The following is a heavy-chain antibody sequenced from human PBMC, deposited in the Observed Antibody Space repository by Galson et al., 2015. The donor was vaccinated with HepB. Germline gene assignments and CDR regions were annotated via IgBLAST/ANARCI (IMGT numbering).Heavy chain of an antibody. CDR2: ISQDGGRK. CDR3: AGDMGSETSTPPSH. V-gene: IGHV3-7*03. CDR1: GFSFSSYW. Sequence: SLRLSCAASGFSFSSYWMNWVRQAPGKGLEWVAFISQDGGRKSHVGSVEGRFTISRDNAENSLYLQMNGLRADDTAVYYCAGDMGSETSTPPSHWGHGTLVTVSS. D-gene: IGHD2-15*01. J-gene: IGHJ4*01.